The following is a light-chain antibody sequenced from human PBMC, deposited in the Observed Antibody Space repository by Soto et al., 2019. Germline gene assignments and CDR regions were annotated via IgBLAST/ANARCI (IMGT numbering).Light chain of an antibody. V-gene: IGLV1-47*01. Sequence: QSVLTQPPSASGTPGQGVTISCSGSTSNIGSYYVYWYQQLPGTAPKLLIYGNNQRPSGVPDRFSGSKSGTSASLAISGLLSEDEADYSCAAWDKRLSAYVFGAGTKVTVL. CDR2: GNN. J-gene: IGLJ1*01. CDR3: AAWDKRLSAYV. CDR1: TSNIGSYY.